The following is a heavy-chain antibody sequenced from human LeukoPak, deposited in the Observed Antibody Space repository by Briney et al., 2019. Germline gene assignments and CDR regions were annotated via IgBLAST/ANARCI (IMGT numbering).Heavy chain of an antibody. CDR3: ARVLGGHTNGLDY. CDR2: ISSNGRST. J-gene: IGHJ4*02. D-gene: IGHD2-8*01. Sequence: SGGSLRLSCVASGFTFSSYAMHWVRQAPGKGLEYVSAISSNGRSTYYANSVKGRFTISRDNSKNTLYLQMGSLRTEDMAVYYCARVLGGHTNGLDYWGQGTLVTVSS. CDR1: GFTFSSYA. V-gene: IGHV3-64*01.